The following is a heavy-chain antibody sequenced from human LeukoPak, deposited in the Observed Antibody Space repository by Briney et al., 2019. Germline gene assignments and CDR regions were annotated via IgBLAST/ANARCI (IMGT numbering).Heavy chain of an antibody. CDR1: GLTFSSYA. J-gene: IGHJ5*02. D-gene: IGHD2-21*02. Sequence: GGSLRLSCAASGLTFSSYAMSWVRQAPGKGLEWVSVISGSGGSTYYADSVKGRFTISRDNSKNTLYLQMNSLRAEDTAVYYCAVTGGDSSWFDPWGQGTLVTVSS. CDR2: ISGSGGST. CDR3: AVTGGDSSWFDP. V-gene: IGHV3-23*01.